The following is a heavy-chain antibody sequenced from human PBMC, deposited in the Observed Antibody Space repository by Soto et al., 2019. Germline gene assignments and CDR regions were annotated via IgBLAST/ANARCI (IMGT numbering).Heavy chain of an antibody. Sequence: EVQLVASGGGLVKPGGSLRLSCAASGFTFSSYSMNWVRQAPGKGLEWVSSISSSSSYIYYADSVKGRFTISRDNAKNSLYLQMNSLRAEYTAVYYCARAGYNWNYKWDYWGQGTLVTVSS. CDR3: ARAGYNWNYKWDY. CDR2: ISSSSSYI. D-gene: IGHD1-7*01. CDR1: GFTFSSYS. J-gene: IGHJ4*02. V-gene: IGHV3-21*01.